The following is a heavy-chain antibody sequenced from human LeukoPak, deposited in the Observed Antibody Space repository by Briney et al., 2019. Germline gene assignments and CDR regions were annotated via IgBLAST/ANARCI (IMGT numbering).Heavy chain of an antibody. V-gene: IGHV4-59*02. D-gene: IGHD4-23*01. CDR1: GGPVNSYY. CDR3: ARCFRRWWGYDY. Sequence: PSETLSLTCTVSGGPVNSYYWSWIRQPPGKGLEWIGYIYYSGNTNYNPSLESRVTITVDTSKNQFSLKLSSVTAADTTVYYCARCFRRWWGYDYWGQGTLVTVSS. J-gene: IGHJ4*02. CDR2: IYYSGNT.